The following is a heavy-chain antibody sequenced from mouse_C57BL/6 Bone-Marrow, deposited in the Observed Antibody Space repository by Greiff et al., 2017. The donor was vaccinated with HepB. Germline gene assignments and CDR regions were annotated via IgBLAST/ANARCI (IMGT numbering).Heavy chain of an antibody. V-gene: IGHV3-6*01. CDR3: AREGLTDWYFDV. J-gene: IGHJ1*03. Sequence: DVQLQESGPGLVKPSQSLSLTCSVTGYSITSGYYWNWIRQFPGNKLEWMGYISYDGSNNYNPSLKNRISITRDTSKNQFFLKLNSVTTEDTATYYCAREGLTDWYFDVWGTGTTVTVSS. CDR1: GYSITSGYY. CDR2: ISYDGSN.